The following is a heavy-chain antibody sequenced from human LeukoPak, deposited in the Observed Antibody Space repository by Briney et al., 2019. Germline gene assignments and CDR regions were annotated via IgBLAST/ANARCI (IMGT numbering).Heavy chain of an antibody. CDR1: GGSISSYY. V-gene: IGHV4-4*09. CDR3: ARGGEGATPYYYYMDV. CDR2: IYTSGST. D-gene: IGHD1-26*01. J-gene: IGHJ6*03. Sequence: PSETLSLTCTVSGGSISSYYWSWIRQPPGKGLEWIGYIYTSGSTNYNPSLKSRVTISVDTSKNQFPLKLSSVTAADTAVYYCARGGEGATPYYYYMDVWGKGTTVTVSS.